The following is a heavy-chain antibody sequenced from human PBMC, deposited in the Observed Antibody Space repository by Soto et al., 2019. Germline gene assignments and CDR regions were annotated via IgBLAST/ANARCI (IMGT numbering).Heavy chain of an antibody. CDR3: ARGLPVGSTLGDFHY. Sequence: GGSLRLSCAASGFTFSSYAMHWVRQAPGKGLEWVAVISYDGSNKYYADSVKGRITINPDTSKNQVSLNLNSVTPDDTALYYCARGLPVGSTLGDFHYWGQGTLVTVSS. CDR2: ISYDGSNK. J-gene: IGHJ4*02. CDR1: GFTFSSYA. D-gene: IGHD3-16*01. V-gene: IGHV3-30-3*01.